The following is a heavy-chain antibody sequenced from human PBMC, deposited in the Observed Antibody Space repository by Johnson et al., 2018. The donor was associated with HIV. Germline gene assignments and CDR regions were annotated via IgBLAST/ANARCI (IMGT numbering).Heavy chain of an antibody. V-gene: IGHV3-7*01. CDR3: ARAHLIFPKNAFDF. Sequence: VQLVESGGGLVQPGGSLRLSCAASGFTFDDYAMHWVRQVPGKGLEWVANIKTDGSAKYYVDSVQCRLTISMDNVNNSVFLLLNNLRVEDTAVYFCARAHLIFPKNAFDFWGQGTMVTVSS. CDR1: GFTFDDYA. D-gene: IGHD3-3*02. CDR2: IKTDGSAK. J-gene: IGHJ3*01.